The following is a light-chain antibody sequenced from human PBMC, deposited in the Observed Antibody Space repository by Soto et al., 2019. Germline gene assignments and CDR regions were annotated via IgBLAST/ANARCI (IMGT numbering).Light chain of an antibody. CDR2: GAS. CDR3: QQRSSWPLT. CDR1: QSVSSD. V-gene: IGKV3-11*01. J-gene: IGKJ4*01. Sequence: EIVLTQSPATLSLSPGERATLSCRASQSVSSDLAWYHQKPGQAPRLLIYGASTRATGIPARFSGSGSGTDFTLTISSLEPEDFAVYYCQQRSSWPLTFGGGTKVDIK.